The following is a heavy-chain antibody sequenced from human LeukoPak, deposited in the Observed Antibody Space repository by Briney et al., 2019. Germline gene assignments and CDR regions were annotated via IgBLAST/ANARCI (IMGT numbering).Heavy chain of an antibody. D-gene: IGHD6-19*01. CDR2: IYTSGST. CDR3: ARERSSGWYDDAFDI. J-gene: IGHJ3*02. V-gene: IGHV4-4*07. Sequence: SETLSLTCTVPGGSISSYYWSWIRQPAGKGLEWIGRIYTSGSTNYNPSLKSRVTMSVDTSKNQFSLKLSSVTAADTAVYYCARERSSGWYDDAFDIWGQGTMVTVSS. CDR1: GGSISSYY.